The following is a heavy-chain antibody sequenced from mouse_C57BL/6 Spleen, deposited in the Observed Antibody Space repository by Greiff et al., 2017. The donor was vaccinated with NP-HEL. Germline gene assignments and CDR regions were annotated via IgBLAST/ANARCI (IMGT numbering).Heavy chain of an antibody. Sequence: LVESGAELARPGASVKLSCKASGYTFTSYGISWVKQRTGQGLEWIGEIYPRSGNTYYNEKFKGKATLTADKSSSTAYMELRSLTSEDSAVYFWASLITTVVGGYWGKGTTLTVSS. D-gene: IGHD1-1*01. J-gene: IGHJ2*01. V-gene: IGHV1-81*01. CDR3: ASLITTVVGGY. CDR2: IYPRSGNT. CDR1: GYTFTSYG.